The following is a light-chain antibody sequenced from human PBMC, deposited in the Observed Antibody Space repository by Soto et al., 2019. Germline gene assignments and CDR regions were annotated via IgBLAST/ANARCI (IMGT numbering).Light chain of an antibody. Sequence: DIRMTQSPSSLSASVGDRVTITCRASQSVSTWLAWYQQKPGKAPKLLIYKASNLESGVPSRFSATVSGTEFSLTITSLQPEDFATYYCQQLFDSPITFGQGTRLEIK. J-gene: IGKJ5*01. CDR3: QQLFDSPIT. CDR1: QSVSTW. CDR2: KAS. V-gene: IGKV1-5*03.